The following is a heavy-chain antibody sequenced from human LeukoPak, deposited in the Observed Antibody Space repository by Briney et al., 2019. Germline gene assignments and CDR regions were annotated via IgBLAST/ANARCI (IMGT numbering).Heavy chain of an antibody. CDR3: ARETRRTVRGLFDP. J-gene: IGHJ5*02. D-gene: IGHD3-10*01. V-gene: IGHV4-59*01. CDR2: IYYSGST. Sequence: SETLSLTCTVSGGSISSYYWSWIRQPPGKGLEWIGYIYYSGSTNYNPSLKSRVTISVDTSKNQFSLKLSSVTAADTAMYYCARETRRTVRGLFDPWGQGTLVTVSS. CDR1: GGSISSYY.